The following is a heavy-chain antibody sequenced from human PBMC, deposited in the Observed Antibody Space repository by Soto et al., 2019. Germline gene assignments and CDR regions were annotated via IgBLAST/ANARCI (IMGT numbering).Heavy chain of an antibody. V-gene: IGHV3-23*01. CDR1: GFTFSSFA. D-gene: IGHD5-18*01. CDR2: INGGGGST. J-gene: IGHJ6*02. Sequence: PGGSLRLSCAASGFTFSSFAMSWVRQAPGKGLEWVSAINGGGGSTYYADSVKGRFTISRDNSKNTLYLQMNSLRAEDTAVYYCAKAQLWLYYYYGMDVWGQGTTVTVSS. CDR3: AKAQLWLYYYYGMDV.